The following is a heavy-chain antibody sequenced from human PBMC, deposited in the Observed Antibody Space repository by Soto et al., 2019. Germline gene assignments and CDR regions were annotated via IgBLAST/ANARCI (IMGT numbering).Heavy chain of an antibody. J-gene: IGHJ6*02. CDR2: MNHDGIT. D-gene: IGHD2-2*01. CDR3: ARGAAYLREGTIYCHGMDF. V-gene: IGHV4-34*01. CDR1: GGSFTGYY. Sequence: QVQLRQWGAGLLKPSETLSLTCGVYGGSFTGYYWTWIRQPPGERLEWIGEMNHDGITNYNPSLKRRVDISLDTSNTRCSVRLTSLTGAYTAVYVCARGAAYLREGTIYCHGMDFWGQGTTVPVSS.